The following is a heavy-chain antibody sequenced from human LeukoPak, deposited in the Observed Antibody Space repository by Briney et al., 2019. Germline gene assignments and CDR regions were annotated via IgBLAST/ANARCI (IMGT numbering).Heavy chain of an antibody. CDR2: IYYSGST. J-gene: IGHJ5*02. CDR1: GGAITSYY. Sequence: SETLSLTCTVSGGAITSYYWSWIRQPPGKGLEWIGYIYYSGSTNYNPSPRSRVTISVDASRNHFSLKVTSVTAADTAVYYCARVVAATSWFAPWGQGTLVTVSS. D-gene: IGHD2-15*01. CDR3: ARVVAATSWFAP. V-gene: IGHV4-59*01.